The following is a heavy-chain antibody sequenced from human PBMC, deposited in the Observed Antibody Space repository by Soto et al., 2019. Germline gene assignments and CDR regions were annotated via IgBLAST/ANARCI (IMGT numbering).Heavy chain of an antibody. D-gene: IGHD1-1*01. CDR3: ANGGARLGDRYDLMLV. Sequence: EARLLESGGTFVQPGGSLRLSCAASGFTFSSYAILWVRQAPGQGLEWVSTISGNRYSTFYADSVKGRFTVSRVNSKSTVSLQLNSRIAEDPALYYCANGGARLGDRYDLMLVWGKGTTVTVSS. CDR1: GFTFSSYA. CDR2: ISGNRYST. J-gene: IGHJ6*04. V-gene: IGHV3-23*01.